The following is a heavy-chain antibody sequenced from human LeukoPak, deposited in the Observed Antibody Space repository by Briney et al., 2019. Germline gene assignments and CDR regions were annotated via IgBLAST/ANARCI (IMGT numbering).Heavy chain of an antibody. V-gene: IGHV4-34*01. J-gene: IGHJ4*02. CDR2: INHSGGT. CDR1: GGSFSGYY. D-gene: IGHD4-11*01. CDR3: ARGQELQFYSPFDY. Sequence: SETLSLTCAVYGGSFSGYYWNWIRQSPGMGLEWIREINHSGGTNYNPSLKSRVTISIDTSKNQFSLNLTSVTAADTAIYYCARGQELQFYSPFDYWGQGTLVTVSS.